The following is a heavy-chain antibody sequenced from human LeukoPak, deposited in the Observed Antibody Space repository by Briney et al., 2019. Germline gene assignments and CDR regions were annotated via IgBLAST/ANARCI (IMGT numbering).Heavy chain of an antibody. CDR3: ARDFRGGYDFWNGYYTPYYFDY. D-gene: IGHD3-3*01. CDR1: GFTFRSYG. CDR2: ISGSGGST. J-gene: IGHJ4*02. V-gene: IGHV3-23*01. Sequence: GGTLRLSCAASGFTFRSYGMSWVRQSPGKGLEWVSSISGSGGSTYYADSVKGRFTISRDNSKNTLYLQMDSLRDEDTAVYDCARDFRGGYDFWNGYYTPYYFDYWGQGTLVTVSP.